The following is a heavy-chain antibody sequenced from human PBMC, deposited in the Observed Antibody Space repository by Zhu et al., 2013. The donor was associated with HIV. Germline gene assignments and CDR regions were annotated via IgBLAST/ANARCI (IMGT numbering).Heavy chain of an antibody. CDR3: ARRKHDYIWGSYRSNDAFDI. CDR2: ISSSSSYI. D-gene: IGHD3-16*02. Sequence: EVQLVESGGGLVKPGGSLRLSCAASGFTFSSYSMNWVRQAPGKGLEWVSSISSSSSYIYYADSVKGRFTISRDNAKNSLYLQMNSLRAEDTAVYYCARRKHDYIWGSYRSNDAFDIWGQGTMVTVSS. CDR1: GFTFSSYS. V-gene: IGHV3-21*01. J-gene: IGHJ3*02.